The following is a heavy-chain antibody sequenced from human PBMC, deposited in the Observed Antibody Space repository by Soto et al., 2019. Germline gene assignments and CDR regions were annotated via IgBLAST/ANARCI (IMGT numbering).Heavy chain of an antibody. CDR2: ISAYNGNT. V-gene: IGHV1-18*01. CDR3: ARDLLAVAGLGDYYGMDV. J-gene: IGHJ6*02. Sequence: ASVKVSCKASGYTFTSYGISWVRQAPGQGLEWMGWISAYNGNTNYAQKLQGRVTMTTDTSTSTAYMELRSLRSDDTAVYYCARDLLAVAGLGDYYGMDVWGQGTTVTVSS. CDR1: GYTFTSYG. D-gene: IGHD6-19*01.